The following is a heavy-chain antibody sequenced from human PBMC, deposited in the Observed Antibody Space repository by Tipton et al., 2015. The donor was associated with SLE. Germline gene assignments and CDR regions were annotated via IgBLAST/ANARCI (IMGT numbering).Heavy chain of an antibody. CDR2: IYFSGQT. CDR3: ARTPGGNWFYYYGMDV. D-gene: IGHD4-23*01. J-gene: IGHJ6*02. V-gene: IGHV4-61*10. Sequence: TLSLTCTVSGDSISTDNYYWGWTRQPAGKALEWIGHIYFSGQTYYNPSLKSRVTISVDTSKNQFSLKLSSVTAADTAVYYCARTPGGNWFYYYGMDVWGQGTTVTVSS. CDR1: GDSISTDNYY.